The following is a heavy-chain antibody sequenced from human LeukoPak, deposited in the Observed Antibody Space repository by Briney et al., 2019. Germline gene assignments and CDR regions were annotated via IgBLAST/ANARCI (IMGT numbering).Heavy chain of an antibody. CDR1: GFTFSAYS. Sequence: GGSLRLSCATSGFTFSAYSMNWVRQAPGKGLEWVSSINYADSVKGRFTISSDNARDSLFLQMNSLRAEDTAVYYCARALYDSSGYYFDYWGQGTLVTVSS. J-gene: IGHJ4*02. CDR3: ARALYDSSGYYFDY. CDR2: I. D-gene: IGHD3-22*01. V-gene: IGHV3-21*01.